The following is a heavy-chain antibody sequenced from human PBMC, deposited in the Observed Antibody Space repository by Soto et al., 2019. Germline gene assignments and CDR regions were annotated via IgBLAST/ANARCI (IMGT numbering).Heavy chain of an antibody. CDR1: GYTFTSYY. J-gene: IGHJ6*02. CDR3: ARSKREGGDCYFWCTASGMDV. CDR2: INPSGGST. Sequence: GASVKVSCKASGYTFTSYYMHWVRQAPGQGLEWMGIINPSGGSTSYARKFQGRVTMTRDTSTSTVYMELSSLRSEDTAVYYCARSKREGGDCYFWCTASGMDVWGQGTTVTVSS. D-gene: IGHD2-21*02. V-gene: IGHV1-46*01.